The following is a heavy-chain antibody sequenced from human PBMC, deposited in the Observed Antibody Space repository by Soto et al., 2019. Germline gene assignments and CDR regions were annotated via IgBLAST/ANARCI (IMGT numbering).Heavy chain of an antibody. Sequence: LRLSCAASGFTFTRYSMNWVRQAPGKGLEWVTSISSTTNYIYYGDSMKGRFTISRDNAKNSLYLEMNSLRAEDTAVYYCARESEDLTSNFDYWGQGTLVTVSS. V-gene: IGHV3-21*06. J-gene: IGHJ4*02. CDR1: GFTFTRYS. CDR3: ARESEDLTSNFDY. CDR2: ISSTTNYI.